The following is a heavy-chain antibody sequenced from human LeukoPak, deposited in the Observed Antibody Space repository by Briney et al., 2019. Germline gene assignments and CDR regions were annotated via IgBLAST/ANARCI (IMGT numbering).Heavy chain of an antibody. CDR2: ISWNSGSI. Sequence: GRSLRLSCAASGFTFDDYAMHWVRQAPGKGLEWVSGISWNSGSIGYADSVKGRFTISRDNAKNSLYLQMNSLRAEDTAIYYCAKTVVVITFRFDSWGQGSLVTVSS. CDR1: GFTFDDYA. D-gene: IGHD2-21*01. J-gene: IGHJ4*02. CDR3: AKTVVVITFRFDS. V-gene: IGHV3-9*01.